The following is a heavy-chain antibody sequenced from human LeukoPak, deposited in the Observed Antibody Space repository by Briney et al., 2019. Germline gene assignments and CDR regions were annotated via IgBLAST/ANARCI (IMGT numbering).Heavy chain of an antibody. J-gene: IGHJ4*02. Sequence: ASVKVSCKASVYTFTSYGISWVRQAPGQGLEWMGWISAYNGNTNYAQKLQGRVTMTTDTSTSTAYMELRSLRSDDTAVYYCARAGYSFHGDYLSNDYWGQGTLVTVSS. CDR3: ARAGYSFHGDYLSNDY. D-gene: IGHD4-17*01. CDR1: VYTFTSYG. V-gene: IGHV1-18*01. CDR2: ISAYNGNT.